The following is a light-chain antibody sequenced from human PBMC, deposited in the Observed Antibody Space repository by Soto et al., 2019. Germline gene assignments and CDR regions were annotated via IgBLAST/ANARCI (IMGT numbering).Light chain of an antibody. CDR1: SSDVGDYNY. CDR2: EVS. J-gene: IGLJ1*01. CDR3: SSYTSSSPYV. Sequence: QSALTQPASVSGPPGQSITISCTGTSSDVGDYNYDSWYQQHPGKAPKLLLYEVSNRPSGVSNLVSGSKSGNTASLTISALQTEDEANYYCSSYTSSSPYVFGTGTKVTVL. V-gene: IGLV2-14*01.